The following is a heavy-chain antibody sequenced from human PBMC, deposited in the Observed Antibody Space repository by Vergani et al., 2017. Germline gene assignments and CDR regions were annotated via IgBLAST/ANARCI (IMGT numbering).Heavy chain of an antibody. D-gene: IGHD3-3*01. J-gene: IGHJ6*03. CDR1: GFTFSSYG. Sequence: VQLLESGGGLVQPGGSLRLSCAASGFTFSSYGMHWVRQAPGKGLEWVAVIWYDGSNNYYADSVKGRFTISRDNSKNTLYLQMNSLRAEDTAVYYCARDREYDFWSGYYMDVWGKGTTVTVSS. CDR3: ARDREYDFWSGYYMDV. CDR2: IWYDGSNN. V-gene: IGHV3-33*08.